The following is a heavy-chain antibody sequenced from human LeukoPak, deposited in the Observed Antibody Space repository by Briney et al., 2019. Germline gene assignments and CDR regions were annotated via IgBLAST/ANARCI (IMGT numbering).Heavy chain of an antibody. J-gene: IGHJ6*03. Sequence: SETLSLTCTVSGGSINSYYWSWIRQPPGKGLEWIGYIYYSGSTNYNPSLKSRVTISIDTSKNQISLKLSSVTAADTAVYYCARTTEGGYTYDYFYYYYMDVWGKGTTVTISS. D-gene: IGHD5-18*01. CDR2: IYYSGST. V-gene: IGHV4-59*01. CDR1: GGSINSYY. CDR3: ARTTEGGYTYDYFYYYYMDV.